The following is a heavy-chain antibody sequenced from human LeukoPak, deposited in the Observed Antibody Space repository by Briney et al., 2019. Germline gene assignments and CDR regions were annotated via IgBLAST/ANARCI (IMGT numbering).Heavy chain of an antibody. CDR1: GYSISSGNY. CDR3: ARVAAGIGFFQH. CDR2: IHHSGST. V-gene: IGHV4-38-2*02. J-gene: IGHJ1*01. D-gene: IGHD6-13*01. Sequence: KASETLSLTCIVSGYSISSGNYWGWFGQPPGKGLGWMVNIHHSGSTYYNPSLKRRVTISLDTSKNQLSLKLSSVTAADTAVYYCARVAAGIGFFQHWGQRTLVTVSS.